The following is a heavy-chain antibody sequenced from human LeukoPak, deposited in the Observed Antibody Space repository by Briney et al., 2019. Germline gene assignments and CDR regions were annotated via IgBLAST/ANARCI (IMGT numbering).Heavy chain of an antibody. D-gene: IGHD5-18*01. CDR2: IYYSGST. CDR1: GGSISSYY. V-gene: IGHV4-59*12. CDR3: ATKGVTHYYYGMDV. J-gene: IGHJ6*02. Sequence: SETLSLTCTVSGGSISSYYWSWIRQPPGKGLEWIGYIYYSGSTNYNPSLKSRVTISVDTSKNQFSLKLSSVTAADTAVYYCATKGVTHYYYGMDVWGQGTTVTVSS.